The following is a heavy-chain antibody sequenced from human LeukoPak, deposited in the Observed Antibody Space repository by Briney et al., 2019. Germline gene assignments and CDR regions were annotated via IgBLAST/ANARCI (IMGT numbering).Heavy chain of an antibody. CDR1: GYTFTSYG. CDR3: ARDPPEDTWGY. J-gene: IGHJ4*02. V-gene: IGHV1-18*01. Sequence: ASVKVSCKASGYTFTSYGISSVRQAPGQGLERMGWISAYNGNTNYAQKLQGRVTMTTDTSTSTAYMELRSLRSDDTAVYYCARDPPEDTWGYWGQGTLVTVSS. CDR2: ISAYNGNT. D-gene: IGHD2-15*01.